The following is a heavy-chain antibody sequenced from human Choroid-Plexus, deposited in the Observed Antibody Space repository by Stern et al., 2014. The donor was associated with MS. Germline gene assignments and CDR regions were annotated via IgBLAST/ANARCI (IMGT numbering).Heavy chain of an antibody. V-gene: IGHV3-30*18. D-gene: IGHD2-8*02. CDR1: GFTFGSCA. Sequence: VQLLESGAGVVQPGRPLRLSCVASGFTFGSCAMHWVRQATGKGLEWVAGVSYDGSNKYYADSVKGRFTISRDKSQNTLYMQMSSLRPEDTAVYYCAKERQYWTYF. J-gene: IGHJ2*01. CDR2: VSYDGSNK. CDR3: AKERQYWTYF.